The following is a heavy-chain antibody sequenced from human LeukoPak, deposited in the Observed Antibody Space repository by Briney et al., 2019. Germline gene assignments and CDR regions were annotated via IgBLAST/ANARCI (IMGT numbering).Heavy chain of an antibody. CDR1: GFTLSSYA. V-gene: IGHV3-23*01. CDR2: VSGSGGST. D-gene: IGHD6-13*01. J-gene: IGHJ1*01. Sequence: PGGSLRLSCAASGFTLSSYAMSWVRQAPGQGLEWVSVVSGSGGSTYYADSVKGRFTISRDNSKNTLYLQMNSLRAEDTAVYYCAKDQGSSWLEYFQHWGQGTLVTVSS. CDR3: AKDQGSSWLEYFQH.